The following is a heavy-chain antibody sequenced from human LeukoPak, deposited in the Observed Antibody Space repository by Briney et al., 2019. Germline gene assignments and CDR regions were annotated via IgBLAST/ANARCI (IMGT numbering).Heavy chain of an antibody. Sequence: GGSLRLSCAASGFAFSSYAMSWVRQAPGKGLEWVSGISGSGGSTYYADSVKGRFTISRDNSKNTLYLQMNSLRAEDTAVYYCAKVPNLAVVVAATQWGRGTLVTVSS. J-gene: IGHJ4*02. CDR3: AKVPNLAVVVAATQ. D-gene: IGHD2-15*01. CDR1: GFAFSSYA. CDR2: ISGSGGST. V-gene: IGHV3-23*01.